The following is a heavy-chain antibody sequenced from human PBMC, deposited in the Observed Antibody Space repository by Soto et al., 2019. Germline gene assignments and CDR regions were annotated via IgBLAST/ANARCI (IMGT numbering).Heavy chain of an antibody. CDR2: IIPILGIA. J-gene: IGHJ6*02. V-gene: IGHV1-69*08. Sequence: QVQLVQSGAEVKKPGSSVKVSCKASGGTFSSYTISWVRQAPGQGLEWMGRIIPILGIANYAQKFQGRVMITADKSTSTAYMELSSLRSEDTAVYYCAREHSRYSSGWYPYYYGMDVWGQGTTVTVSS. CDR1: GGTFSSYT. D-gene: IGHD6-19*01. CDR3: AREHSRYSSGWYPYYYGMDV.